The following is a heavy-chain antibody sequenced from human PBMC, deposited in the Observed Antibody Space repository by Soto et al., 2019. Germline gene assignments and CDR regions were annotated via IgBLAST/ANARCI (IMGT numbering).Heavy chain of an antibody. Sequence: SVKVSCKASGGTFSSYAISWVRQAPGQGLEWMGGIIPIFGTANYAQKFQGRVTITADESTSTAYMELSSLRSEDTAVYYCAKEVVAATASYYYYYGMDVWGKGTTVTXS. V-gene: IGHV1-69*13. CDR3: AKEVVAATASYYYYYGMDV. D-gene: IGHD2-15*01. CDR1: GGTFSSYA. J-gene: IGHJ6*04. CDR2: IIPIFGTA.